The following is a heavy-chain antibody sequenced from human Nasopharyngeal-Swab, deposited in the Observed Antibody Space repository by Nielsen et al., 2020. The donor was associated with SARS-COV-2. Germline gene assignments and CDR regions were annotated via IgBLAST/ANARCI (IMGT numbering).Heavy chain of an antibody. J-gene: IGHJ6*02. V-gene: IGHV4-4*07. Sequence: SETLSLTCAVYGGSFSGYYWSWIRQPAGKGLEWIGRIYTSGSTNYNPSLKSRVTMSVDTSKNQFSLKLSSVTAADTAVYYCAREPHDDFWSGHGYGMDVWGQGTTVTVSS. CDR2: IYTSGST. CDR3: AREPHDDFWSGHGYGMDV. D-gene: IGHD3-3*01. CDR1: GGSFSGYY.